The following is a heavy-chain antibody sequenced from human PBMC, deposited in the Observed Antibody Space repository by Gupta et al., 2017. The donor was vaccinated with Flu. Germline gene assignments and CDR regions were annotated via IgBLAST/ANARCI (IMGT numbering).Heavy chain of an antibody. V-gene: IGHV4-61*02. J-gene: IGHJ4*02. D-gene: IGHD3-22*01. Sequence: VQLQESGPGLVKPSQTLSLTCAVSGGTISSGSYYWSWIRQPAGKGLEWIGRIYTSGSTNYNPSLKSRVTISVDTSKNQFSLKLSSVTAADTAVYYCARAITYYYDSSGYWDWGQGTLVTVSS. CDR1: GGTISSGSYY. CDR2: IYTSGST. CDR3: ARAITYYYDSSGYWD.